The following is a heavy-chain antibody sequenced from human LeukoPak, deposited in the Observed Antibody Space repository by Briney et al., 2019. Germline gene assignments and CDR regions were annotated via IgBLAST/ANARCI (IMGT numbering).Heavy chain of an antibody. CDR3: ARPEGQWELIFFDY. CDR2: INPNSGGT. CDR1: GYTFTGYY. Sequence: ASVKVSCKASGYTFTGYYMHWVRQAPGQGREWMGRINPNSGGTNYAQKFQGRVTMTRDTSISTAYMELSRLRSDDTAVYYCARPEGQWELIFFDYWGQGTLVTVSS. J-gene: IGHJ4*02. D-gene: IGHD1-26*01. V-gene: IGHV1-2*06.